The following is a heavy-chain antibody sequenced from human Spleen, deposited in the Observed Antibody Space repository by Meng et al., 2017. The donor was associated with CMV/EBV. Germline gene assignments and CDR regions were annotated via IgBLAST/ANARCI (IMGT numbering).Heavy chain of an antibody. V-gene: IGHV3-30-3*01. D-gene: IGHD3-10*01. CDR2: ISYDGSNK. CDR3: ARDTGRNYYYYGMDV. Sequence: GGSLRLSCAASGFTFSSYAVHWVRQAPGKGLEWVAVISYDGSNKYYADSVKGRFTISRDNSKNTLYLQMNSLRAEDTAVYYCARDTGRNYYYYGMDVWGQGTTVTVSS. J-gene: IGHJ6*02. CDR1: GFTFSSYA.